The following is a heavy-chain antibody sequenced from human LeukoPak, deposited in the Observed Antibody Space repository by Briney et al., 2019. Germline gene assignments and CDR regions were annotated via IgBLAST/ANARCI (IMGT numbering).Heavy chain of an antibody. CDR2: INWNGGST. V-gene: IGHV3-20*04. D-gene: IGHD3-10*01. J-gene: IGHJ5*02. Sequence: GGSLRLSCAASGFTFDDYGMSWVRQAPGKGLEWVSGINWNGGSTGYADSVKGRFTISRDNAKNSLYLQINSLRAEDTAMYYCARVGEGELGNWFDPWGQGTLVTVSS. CDR1: GFTFDDYG. CDR3: ARVGEGELGNWFDP.